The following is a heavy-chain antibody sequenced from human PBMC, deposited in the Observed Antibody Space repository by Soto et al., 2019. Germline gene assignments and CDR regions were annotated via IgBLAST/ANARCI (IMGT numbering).Heavy chain of an antibody. D-gene: IGHD5-12*01. Sequence: GASVKVSCKASGGTFSSYAISWVRQAPGQGLEWMGGIIPIFGTANYAQKFQGRVTITADESTSTAYMELSSLRSEDTAVYYCAAAKGYSGYGSSYYYYYYMDVWGKGTTVTVSS. CDR2: IIPIFGTA. J-gene: IGHJ6*03. V-gene: IGHV1-69*13. CDR1: GGTFSSYA. CDR3: AAAKGYSGYGSSYYYYYYMDV.